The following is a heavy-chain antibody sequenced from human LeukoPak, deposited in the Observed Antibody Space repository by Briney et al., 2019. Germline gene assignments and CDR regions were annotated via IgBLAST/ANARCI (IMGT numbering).Heavy chain of an antibody. J-gene: IGHJ6*02. CDR1: RFTFSSYS. CDR2: ISYDGSNK. CDR3: ARVRLYGSGSNAYYYYYYGMDV. D-gene: IGHD3-10*01. Sequence: GGSLRLSCAASRFTFSSYSMNWVRQAPGKGLEWVAVISYDGSNKYYADSVKGRFTISRDNSKNTLYLQMNSLRAEDTAVYYCARVRLYGSGSNAYYYYYYGMDVWGQGTTVTVSS. V-gene: IGHV3-30*03.